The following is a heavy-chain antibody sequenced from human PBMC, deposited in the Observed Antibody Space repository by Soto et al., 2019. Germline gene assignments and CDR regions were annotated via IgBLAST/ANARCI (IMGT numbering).Heavy chain of an antibody. D-gene: IGHD2-2*01. J-gene: IGHJ4*02. CDR3: AKGNRIVVVPAAIDY. Sequence: QVQLVESGGGVVQPGRSLRLSCAASGFTFSSYGMHWVRQAPGKGLEWVAVISYDGSNKYYADSVKGRFTISRDNSKNTLYLQMNSLRAEDTAVYYCAKGNRIVVVPAAIDYWGQGTLVTVSS. CDR1: GFTFSSYG. V-gene: IGHV3-30*18. CDR2: ISYDGSNK.